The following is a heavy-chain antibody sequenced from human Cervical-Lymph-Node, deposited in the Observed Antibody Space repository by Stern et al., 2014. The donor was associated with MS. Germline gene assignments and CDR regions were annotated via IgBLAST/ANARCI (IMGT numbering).Heavy chain of an antibody. Sequence: VQLLESGGGLVKPGGSLRLCCAASGFTFSDYWMTWVRLAPGKGLEWGSYISGSSRYTNYADSVEGRFTISRDNANNSLCLQMNSLRTEDTAVYYCAREGDSSGFYDYWGQGALVTVSS. CDR2: ISGSSRYT. J-gene: IGHJ4*02. D-gene: IGHD3-22*01. CDR1: GFTFSDYW. V-gene: IGHV3-11*06. CDR3: AREGDSSGFYDY.